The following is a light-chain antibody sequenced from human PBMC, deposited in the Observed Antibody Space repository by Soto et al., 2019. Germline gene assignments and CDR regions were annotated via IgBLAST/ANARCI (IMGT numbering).Light chain of an antibody. J-gene: IGKJ4*01. V-gene: IGKV3-15*01. CDR3: QHYANWPLT. Sequence: EIVMTQSPATLSVSPGEGATLSCRASQGIGNTLAWYQQKPGQTPRLLIYRTSIRATGVPARFSGSASGTEFTVTVAGLQCEDFGVYYCQHYANWPLTLGGGTKVDI. CDR2: RTS. CDR1: QGIGNT.